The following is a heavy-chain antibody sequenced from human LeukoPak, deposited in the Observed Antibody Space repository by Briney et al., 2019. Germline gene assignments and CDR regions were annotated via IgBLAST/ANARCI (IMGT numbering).Heavy chain of an antibody. J-gene: IGHJ4*02. Sequence: GGSLRLSCAASRFTFSSYSMNWVRQAPGKGLEWVANIKQDGSEKYYVDSVKGRFTISRDNAKNSLYLQMNSLRAEDTAVYYCAREDSSSSGTTDYWGQGTLVTVSS. V-gene: IGHV3-7*01. CDR1: RFTFSSYS. D-gene: IGHD6-6*01. CDR3: AREDSSSSGTTDY. CDR2: IKQDGSEK.